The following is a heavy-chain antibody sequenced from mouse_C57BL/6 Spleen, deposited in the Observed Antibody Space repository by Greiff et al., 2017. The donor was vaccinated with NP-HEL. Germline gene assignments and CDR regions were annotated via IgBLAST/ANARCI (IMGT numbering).Heavy chain of an antibody. CDR1: GYTFTGYW. CDR3: ARRGDNGSRGYFDV. CDR2: ILPGSGSP. J-gene: IGHJ1*03. Sequence: VQLQQSGAELMKPEASVKLSCKATGYTFTGYWLEWVKQRPGPGLEWIGEILPGSGSPTYNEQFKGKATFTADTSSNTAYMQLSSRTTEDSAIDYCARRGDNGSRGYFDVWGTGTTVTVSS. D-gene: IGHD1-1*01. V-gene: IGHV1-9*01.